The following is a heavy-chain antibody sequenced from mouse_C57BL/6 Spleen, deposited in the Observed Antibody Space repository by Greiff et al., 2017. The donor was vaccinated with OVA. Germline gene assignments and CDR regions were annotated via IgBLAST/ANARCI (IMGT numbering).Heavy chain of an antibody. D-gene: IGHD2-2*01. CDR3: ARDYGYDDGYWYFDV. CDR1: GYAFSSSW. Sequence: QVQLQQSGPELVKPGASVKISCKASGYAFSSSWMNWVKQRPGKGLEWIGRIYPGDGDTIYNGKFKGKATLTADKSSSTANMQHSSLTSEDSAVYFCARDYGYDDGYWYFDVWGTGTTVTVSS. J-gene: IGHJ1*03. CDR2: IYPGDGDT. V-gene: IGHV1-82*01.